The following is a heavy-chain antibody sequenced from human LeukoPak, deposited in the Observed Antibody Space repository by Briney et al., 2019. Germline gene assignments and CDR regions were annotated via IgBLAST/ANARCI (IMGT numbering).Heavy chain of an antibody. CDR3: ARDDGGSYDC. Sequence: GGSLRLSCAASGFTFSDYYMDWVRQTPGKGLEWVGRSRNKANSYATEYVPSVKGRFTSSRDASKNSLYLQINSLRTEDTAVYYCARDDGGSYDCWGQGTLVTVSS. J-gene: IGHJ4*02. CDR2: SRNKANSYAT. V-gene: IGHV3-72*01. D-gene: IGHD3-16*01. CDR1: GFTFSDYY.